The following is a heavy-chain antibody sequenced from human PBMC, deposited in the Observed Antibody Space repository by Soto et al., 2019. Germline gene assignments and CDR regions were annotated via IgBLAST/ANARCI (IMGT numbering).Heavy chain of an antibody. Sequence: SETLSLTCAVYGGSFSGYYWSWIRQPPGKGLEWIGEINHSGSTNYNPSLKSRVTISGDTSQNQFSLKLNSVTAADTAVYYCAMISIVAAGDYVDYWGQGTLVTVSS. D-gene: IGHD6-13*01. CDR2: INHSGST. CDR3: AMISIVAAGDYVDY. CDR1: GGSFSGYY. V-gene: IGHV4-34*01. J-gene: IGHJ4*02.